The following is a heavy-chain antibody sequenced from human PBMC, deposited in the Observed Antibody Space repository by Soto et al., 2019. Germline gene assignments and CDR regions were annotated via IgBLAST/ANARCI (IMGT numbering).Heavy chain of an antibody. CDR1: GYTFTSYG. J-gene: IGHJ4*02. V-gene: IGHV1-18*01. D-gene: IGHD3-10*01. Sequence: GASVKVSCKASGYTFTSYGITWVRQAPGQGLEWMGWISAYNGNTNYAQKLQGRVTMTTDTSTSTAYMELRSLRSDDTAVYYCARDITMVRGFPYYFDYWGQGTLVTVSS. CDR3: ARDITMVRGFPYYFDY. CDR2: ISAYNGNT.